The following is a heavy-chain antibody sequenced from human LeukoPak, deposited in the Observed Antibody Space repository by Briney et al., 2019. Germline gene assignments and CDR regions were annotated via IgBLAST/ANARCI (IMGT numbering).Heavy chain of an antibody. Sequence: APVKVSCKASGYTFTSYGISWVRQAPGQGLEWMGWISAYNGNTNYAQQFQGRVTMTRDTSISTAYMELSSLRSDDTAVYYCAAGSEWQSNWFDPWGQGTLVTVSS. V-gene: IGHV1-18*01. CDR3: AAGSEWQSNWFDP. CDR2: ISAYNGNT. J-gene: IGHJ5*02. D-gene: IGHD3-3*01. CDR1: GYTFTSYG.